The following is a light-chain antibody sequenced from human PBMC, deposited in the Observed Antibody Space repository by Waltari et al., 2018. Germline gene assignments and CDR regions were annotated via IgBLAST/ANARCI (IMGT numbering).Light chain of an antibody. CDR1: QSISSW. Sequence: DIQMTQSPSTLSASVGDRCTITCRASQSISSWLAWYQQKPGKAPKLLIYKASSLESGVPSRFSGSGSGTVFTLTITSLQPDDFATYYCQQYDSYSATFGQGTKVEI. V-gene: IGKV1-5*03. J-gene: IGKJ1*01. CDR2: KAS. CDR3: QQYDSYSAT.